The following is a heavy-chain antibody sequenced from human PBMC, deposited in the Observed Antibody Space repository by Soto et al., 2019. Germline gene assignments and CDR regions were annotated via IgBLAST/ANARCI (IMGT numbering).Heavy chain of an antibody. CDR1: GGTFSSYT. D-gene: IGHD2-15*01. CDR3: AEEGYCSGGSCYELAFDI. V-gene: IGHV1-69*02. J-gene: IGHJ3*02. Sequence: GASVKVSCKASGGTFSSYTISWVRQAPGQGLEWMGRIIPILGIANYAQKFQGRVTITADKSTSTAYMELSSLRSEDTAVYYCAEEGYCSGGSCYELAFDIWGQGTMVTVSS. CDR2: IIPILGIA.